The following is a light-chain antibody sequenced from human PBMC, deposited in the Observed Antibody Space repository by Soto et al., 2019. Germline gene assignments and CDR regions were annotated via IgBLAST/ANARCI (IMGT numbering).Light chain of an antibody. V-gene: IGKV3-20*01. Sequence: IVLTQSPGTLSLSTGERATLSCRASQSVSSSYLAWYQQKPGQAPRLLIYGASSRATGIPDRFSGSGSGTDFTLTISRLEPEDFAVYYCQQFGSSPLTFGQGTKLEIK. CDR2: GAS. CDR3: QQFGSSPLT. CDR1: QSVSSSY. J-gene: IGKJ2*01.